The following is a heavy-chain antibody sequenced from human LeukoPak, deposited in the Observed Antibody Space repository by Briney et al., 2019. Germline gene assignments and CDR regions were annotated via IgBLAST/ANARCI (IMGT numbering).Heavy chain of an antibody. CDR2: INPYSGDT. J-gene: IGHJ4*02. CDR1: GYTFTGYY. Sequence: ASVKVSCKASGYTFTGYYIHWVRQAPGQGLEWMGWINPYSGDTDSAQKFQGRVAVTRDTSITTAYMDLSRLTSDDTAVYYCARANGGGAYYPFDYWGQGALVTVSS. CDR3: ARANGGGAYYPFDY. V-gene: IGHV1-2*02. D-gene: IGHD4-17*01.